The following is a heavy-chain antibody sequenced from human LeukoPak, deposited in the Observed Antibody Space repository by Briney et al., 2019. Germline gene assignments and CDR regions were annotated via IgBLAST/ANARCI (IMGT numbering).Heavy chain of an antibody. J-gene: IGHJ4*02. Sequence: GGSLRLSCAASGFTFSNYAITWVRQAPGKGLEWVSGITGSGVGTHYADSVKGRFTISRDNSKNTLYLQMNSLRAEDTAVYYCAKNLPPTYYYDSSGYSVVDYWGQGTLVTVSS. D-gene: IGHD3-22*01. V-gene: IGHV3-23*01. CDR3: AKNLPPTYYYDSSGYSVVDY. CDR1: GFTFSNYA. CDR2: ITGSGVGT.